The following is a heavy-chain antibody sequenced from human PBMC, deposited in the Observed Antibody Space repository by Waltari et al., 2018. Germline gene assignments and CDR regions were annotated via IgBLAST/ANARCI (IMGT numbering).Heavy chain of an antibody. CDR2: IYTRGST. Sequence: QVQLQESGPGLVKPSETLSLTCTVSGGSISSYYWSWIRQPAGKGLGWIGRIYTRGSTNYNRSLKSRVTMSVDTSKNQFSLKLSSVTAADTAVYYCARAGGSGLNYYGMDVWGQGTTVTVSS. CDR1: GGSISSYY. V-gene: IGHV4-4*07. CDR3: ARAGGSGLNYYGMDV. J-gene: IGHJ6*02. D-gene: IGHD6-19*01.